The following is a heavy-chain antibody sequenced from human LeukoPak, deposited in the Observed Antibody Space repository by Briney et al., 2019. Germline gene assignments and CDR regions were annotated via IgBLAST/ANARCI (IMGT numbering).Heavy chain of an antibody. D-gene: IGHD6-13*01. CDR3: ARRYTSSWYFDY. CDR2: IYYSGST. CDR1: GGSISSYF. J-gene: IGHJ4*02. V-gene: IGHV4-59*01. Sequence: SETLSLTCTVSGGSISSYFWSWIRQPPGKGLEWIGYIYYSGSTNYNPSLKSRVTISVDTSKNQFSLKLSSVAAADAAVYYCARRYTSSWYFDYWGQGTLVTVSS.